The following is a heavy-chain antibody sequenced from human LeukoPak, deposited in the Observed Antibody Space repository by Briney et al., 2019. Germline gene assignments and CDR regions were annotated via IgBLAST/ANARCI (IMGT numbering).Heavy chain of an antibody. Sequence: GGSLRLSCAASGFTFSSYAMSWVRQAPGEGLEWGSAISGSGGSTYYADSVKGRFTISRDNSKNTLYLQMNSLRAEDTAVYYCAKDGTPLWFGEPYFDYWGQGTLVTVSS. CDR3: AKDGTPLWFGEPYFDY. J-gene: IGHJ4*02. V-gene: IGHV3-23*01. CDR1: GFTFSSYA. CDR2: ISGSGGST. D-gene: IGHD3-10*01.